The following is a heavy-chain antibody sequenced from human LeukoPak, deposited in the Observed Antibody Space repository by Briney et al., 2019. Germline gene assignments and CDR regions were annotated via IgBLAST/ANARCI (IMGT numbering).Heavy chain of an antibody. Sequence: PGGSLRLSCAASGFTFSSYAMSWVRQAPGKGLQWVGRIKSKTDGGTTDYAAPVKGRFTISRDDSKNTLYLQMNSLNTEDTAVYYCARLGDSSGYSFWGQGTLVTVSS. V-gene: IGHV3-15*01. J-gene: IGHJ4*02. D-gene: IGHD3-22*01. CDR3: ARLGDSSGYSF. CDR1: GFTFSSYA. CDR2: IKSKTDGGTT.